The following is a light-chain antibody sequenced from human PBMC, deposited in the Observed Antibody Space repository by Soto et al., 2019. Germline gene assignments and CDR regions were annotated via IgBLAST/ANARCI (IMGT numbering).Light chain of an antibody. CDR3: AAWDDSLSGYV. J-gene: IGLJ1*01. Sequence: QSVLTQPPSAPGTPGQRVTISCSGSSSNIGSNYVYWYQQLPGTVPKLLIYRNNQRPSGVPDRFSGSKSGTSASLAISGLRSEDEADYYCAAWDDSLSGYVFGTGTKVTVL. CDR2: RNN. V-gene: IGLV1-47*01. CDR1: SSNIGSNY.